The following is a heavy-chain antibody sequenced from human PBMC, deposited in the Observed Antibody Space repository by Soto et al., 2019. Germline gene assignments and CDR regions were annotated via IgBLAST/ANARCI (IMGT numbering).Heavy chain of an antibody. D-gene: IGHD1-7*01. CDR1: GFTFSSYA. CDR3: AKDRYWNYLNNYYYYGMDV. Sequence: HPGGSLRLSCAASGFTFSSYAMSWVRQAPGKGLEWVSAISGSGGSTYYADSVKGRFTISRDNSKNTLYLQMNSLRAEDTAVYYCAKDRYWNYLNNYYYYGMDVWGQGTTVTVSS. CDR2: ISGSGGST. J-gene: IGHJ6*02. V-gene: IGHV3-23*01.